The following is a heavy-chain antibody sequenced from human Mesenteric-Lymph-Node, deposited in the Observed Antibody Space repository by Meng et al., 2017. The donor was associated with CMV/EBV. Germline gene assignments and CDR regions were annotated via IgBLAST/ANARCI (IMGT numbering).Heavy chain of an antibody. V-gene: IGHV3-21*01. CDR2: ISSSSSYI. CDR3: ARDLYQLLSSYGMDV. CDR1: GFTFSSYS. J-gene: IGHJ6*02. Sequence: GESLKISCAASGFTFSSYSMNWVRQAPGKGLEWVSSISSSSSYIYYADSVKGRFTISRDNAKNSLYLQMNSLRAEDTAVYYCARDLYQLLSSYGMDVWGQGTTVTVSS. D-gene: IGHD2-2*01.